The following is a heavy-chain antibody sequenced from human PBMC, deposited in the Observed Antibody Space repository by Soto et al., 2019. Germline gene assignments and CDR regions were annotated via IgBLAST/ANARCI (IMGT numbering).Heavy chain of an antibody. CDR1: GYTFTSYG. J-gene: IGHJ4*02. V-gene: IGHV1-18*01. Sequence: ASVKVSCKASGYTFTSYGISWVRQAPGQGLEWMGWVSAYNGNTNYAQKLQGRVTMTTDTSTSTAYMELRSLRSDDTAVYYCARGTQYCSGGSCYYFDYWGQGTLVTVSS. D-gene: IGHD2-15*01. CDR2: VSAYNGNT. CDR3: ARGTQYCSGGSCYYFDY.